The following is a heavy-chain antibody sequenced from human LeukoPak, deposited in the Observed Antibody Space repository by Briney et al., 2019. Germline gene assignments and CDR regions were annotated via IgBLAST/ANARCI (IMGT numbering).Heavy chain of an antibody. V-gene: IGHV3-21*01. D-gene: IGHD3-22*01. CDR1: GFTFSSYS. Sequence: GGSLRLSCAASGFTFSSYSMNWVRQAPGKGLEWVSSISTSSSYINYADSVKGRFTISRDNAKKSLYLQMNSLRAEDTAVYYCARDAAYYYDSSGYYYMDVWGKGTTVTVSS. CDR2: ISTSSSYI. CDR3: ARDAAYYYDSSGYYYMDV. J-gene: IGHJ6*03.